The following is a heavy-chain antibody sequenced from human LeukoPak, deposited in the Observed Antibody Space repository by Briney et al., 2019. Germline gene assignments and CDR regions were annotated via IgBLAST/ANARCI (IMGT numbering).Heavy chain of an antibody. D-gene: IGHD2-2*02. CDR2: ISAYNGNT. Sequence: ASVKVSCKASGYTFTGYGISWVRQAPGQGLEWMGWISAYNGNTNYAQKLQGRVTMTTDTSTRTAYMELRSLRSDDTAVYYCASCFVVPAAITDFDYWGQGTLVTVSS. J-gene: IGHJ4*02. V-gene: IGHV1-18*01. CDR3: ASCFVVPAAITDFDY. CDR1: GYTFTGYG.